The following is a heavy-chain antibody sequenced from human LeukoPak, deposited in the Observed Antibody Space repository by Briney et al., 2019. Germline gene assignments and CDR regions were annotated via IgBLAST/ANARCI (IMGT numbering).Heavy chain of an antibody. CDR3: ARDRVSMTVAVLTPFDP. CDR1: GYTFTTYG. D-gene: IGHD3-22*01. V-gene: IGHV1-18*01. Sequence: ASVKVSCKASGYTFTTYGTSWVRQAPGQGLEWMGWISAYNGNTNYAQKLQDRVTMTTDTSTCTAYMELRSLRSDDTAVYYCARDRVSMTVAVLTPFDPWGQGTLVTVSS. J-gene: IGHJ5*02. CDR2: ISAYNGNT.